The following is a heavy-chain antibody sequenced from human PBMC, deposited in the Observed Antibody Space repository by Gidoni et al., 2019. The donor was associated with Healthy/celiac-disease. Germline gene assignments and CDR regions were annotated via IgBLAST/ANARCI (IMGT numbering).Heavy chain of an antibody. V-gene: IGHV4-39*01. CDR1: GGSLSSSRYY. J-gene: IGHJ6*02. Sequence: QLQLQESGPGLVKPSETLSLTCTVSGGSLSSSRYYWGWIRQPPGKGLEWIGSIYYSGSTYDNPSLKSRVTISVETSKNQFSLNLCSVTAADPAVYYWARHIAVAEDGMDVWGQGTTVTVSS. D-gene: IGHD6-19*01. CDR2: IYYSGST. CDR3: ARHIAVAEDGMDV.